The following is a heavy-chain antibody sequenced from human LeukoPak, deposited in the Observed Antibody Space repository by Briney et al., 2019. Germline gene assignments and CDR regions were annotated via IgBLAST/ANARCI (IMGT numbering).Heavy chain of an antibody. V-gene: IGHV3-7*01. CDR1: GFTISSYW. D-gene: IGHD1-26*01. Sequence: PGGTLRLSCAASGFTISSYWMSWVRQAPGKGLEWVANIRQDGSEKYYVDSVKGRFTISRDNAKNSVYLQMNSLRAEDTAVYYCARGKSPREDYMDVWGKGTTVTVSS. CDR3: ARGKSPREDYMDV. J-gene: IGHJ6*03. CDR2: IRQDGSEK.